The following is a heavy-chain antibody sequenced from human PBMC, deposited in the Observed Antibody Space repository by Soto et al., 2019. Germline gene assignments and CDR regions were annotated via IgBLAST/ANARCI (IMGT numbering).Heavy chain of an antibody. CDR3: ARPVDY. CDR2: INGDGDST. Sequence: DVQLLESGGGLVQPGGSPRLSCAASGFPFSRYAVTWVRQAPGKGLEWVSIINGDGDSTFYADSVKGRFTISRDNSKNTLYLQMNSLRAEDTAIYYCARPVDYWGQGTLVTVSS. V-gene: IGHV3-23*01. J-gene: IGHJ4*02. CDR1: GFPFSRYA.